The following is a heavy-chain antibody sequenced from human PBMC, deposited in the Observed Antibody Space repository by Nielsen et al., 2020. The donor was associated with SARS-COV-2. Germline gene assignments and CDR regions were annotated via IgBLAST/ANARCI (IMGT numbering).Heavy chain of an antibody. CDR2: ISWNSGSI. J-gene: IGHJ4*02. Sequence: SLKISCAASGFTFDDYAMHWVRQAPGKGLEWVSGISWNSGSIGYADSVKGRFTISRDNAKNSLYLQMNSLRAEDTALYYCAKDFTGSGQRYFDYWGQGTLVTVSS. D-gene: IGHD6-19*01. CDR3: AKDFTGSGQRYFDY. CDR1: GFTFDDYA. V-gene: IGHV3-9*01.